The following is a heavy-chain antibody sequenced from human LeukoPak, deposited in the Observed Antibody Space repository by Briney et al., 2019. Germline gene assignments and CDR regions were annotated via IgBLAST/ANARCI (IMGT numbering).Heavy chain of an antibody. CDR3: ASYHGDYYLLDY. CDR1: GGTFSSYA. D-gene: IGHD4-17*01. CDR2: IIPIFGTA. Sequence: SVKVSCKASGGTFSSYAISWVRQAPGQGLEWMGRIIPIFGTANYAQKFQGRVTITTDESTSTAYMELSSLRSEDTAVYYCASYHGDYYLLDYWGQGTLVTVSS. V-gene: IGHV1-69*05. J-gene: IGHJ4*02.